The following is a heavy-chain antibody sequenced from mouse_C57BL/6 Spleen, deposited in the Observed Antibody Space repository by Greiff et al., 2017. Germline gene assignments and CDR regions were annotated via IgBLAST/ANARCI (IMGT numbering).Heavy chain of an antibody. J-gene: IGHJ1*03. CDR3: ARYYGSSIWYFDV. V-gene: IGHV7-3*01. Sequence: DVKLVESGGGLVQPGGSLSLSCAASGFTFTDYYMSWVRQPPGKALEWLGFIRNKANGYTTEYSASVKGRFTISRDNSQSILYLQMNALRAEDSATYYCARYYGSSIWYFDVWGTGTTVTVSS. CDR2: IRNKANGYTT. D-gene: IGHD1-1*01. CDR1: GFTFTDYY.